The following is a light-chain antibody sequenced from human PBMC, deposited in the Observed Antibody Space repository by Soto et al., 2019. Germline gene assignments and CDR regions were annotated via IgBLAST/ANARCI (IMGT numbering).Light chain of an antibody. CDR3: QQYGTLQLT. Sequence: EIVLTQSPGTLSLSPGERATLSCRASQSVGSTYLAWYQQKPGQAPRLLIFGASSRATGIPDRFSGSGSGTDFTLTISRLEPEDFAVFYCQQYGTLQLTFGGGTKVDIK. CDR2: GAS. V-gene: IGKV3-20*01. CDR1: QSVGSTY. J-gene: IGKJ4*01.